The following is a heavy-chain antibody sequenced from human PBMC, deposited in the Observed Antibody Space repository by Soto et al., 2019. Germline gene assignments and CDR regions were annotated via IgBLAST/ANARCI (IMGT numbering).Heavy chain of an antibody. D-gene: IGHD3-10*01. Sequence: SETLSLTCTVSGGSISRYYWSWIRQPPGKGLGWIGYIYYSGSTNYNPSLKSRVTISVDTSKNQFSLKLSSVTAADTAVYFCARVRYYYGSWTESKENYYYDKYVCGRGTTVIVS. CDR3: ARVRYYYGSWTESKENYYYDKYV. CDR2: IYYSGST. V-gene: IGHV4-59*01. J-gene: IGHJ6*02. CDR1: GGSISRYY.